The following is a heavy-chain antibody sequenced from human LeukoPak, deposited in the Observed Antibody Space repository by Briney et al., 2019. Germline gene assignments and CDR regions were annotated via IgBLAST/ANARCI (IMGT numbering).Heavy chain of an antibody. CDR2: IYYSGSA. CDR3: ARLNGVMDYFDY. CDR1: GDSMSSSSYY. D-gene: IGHD2-8*01. J-gene: IGHJ4*02. V-gene: IGHV4-39*01. Sequence: PSETLSLTCTVSGDSMSSSSYYWGWIRQPPGKGLEWIGNIYYSGSAHYNPSLKSRVTISVDMSKNRFSLRLSSVTTADTAEFYCARLNGVMDYFDYWGQGTLVTVSS.